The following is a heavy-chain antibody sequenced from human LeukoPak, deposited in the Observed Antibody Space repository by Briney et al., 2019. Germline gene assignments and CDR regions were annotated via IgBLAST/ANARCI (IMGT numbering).Heavy chain of an antibody. CDR1: GFTFSSYA. J-gene: IGHJ4*02. CDR2: ISYDGSNK. CDR3: ARDHNDFWSGYSFFDY. D-gene: IGHD3-3*01. V-gene: IGHV3-30-3*01. Sequence: GGSLRLSCAASGFTFSSYAMHWVRQAPGKGLEWVAVISYDGSNKYYADSVKGRFTISRDNSKNTLYLQMNSLRAEDTAVYYCARDHNDFWSGYSFFDYWGQGTLVTVSS.